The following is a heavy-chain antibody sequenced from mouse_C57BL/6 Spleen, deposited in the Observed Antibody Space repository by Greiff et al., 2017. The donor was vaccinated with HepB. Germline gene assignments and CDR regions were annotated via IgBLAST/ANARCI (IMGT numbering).Heavy chain of an antibody. CDR1: GYTFTDYY. J-gene: IGHJ2*01. CDR3: ARRGYPHYGSSPYYFDY. D-gene: IGHD1-1*01. V-gene: IGHV1-26*01. CDR2: INPNNGGT. Sequence: EVQLQQSGPELVKPGASVKISCKASGYTFTDYYMNWVKQSHGKSLEWIGDINPNNGGTSYNQKFKGKATLTVDKSSSTAYMELRSLTSEDSAVYYCARRGYPHYGSSPYYFDYWGQGTTLTVSS.